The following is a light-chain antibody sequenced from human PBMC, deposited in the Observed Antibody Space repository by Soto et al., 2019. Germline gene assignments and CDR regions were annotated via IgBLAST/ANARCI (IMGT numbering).Light chain of an antibody. Sequence: QSVLTQPASVSGSPGQSITISCTGTSSDVGSYNLVSWYQQHPGKAPKLMIYEASKRPSGGSNRFYGSKSGNTGSLTISGLQAEDEADYYCCSYAGSRTVVFGGGTKLTVL. CDR3: CSYAGSRTVV. CDR1: SSDVGSYNL. V-gene: IGLV2-23*01. CDR2: EAS. J-gene: IGLJ2*01.